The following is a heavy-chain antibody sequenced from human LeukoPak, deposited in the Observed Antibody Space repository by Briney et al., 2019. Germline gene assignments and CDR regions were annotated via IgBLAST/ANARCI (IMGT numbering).Heavy chain of an antibody. CDR1: GYTFTDYD. CDR3: ARNGRVRRVVKDLFEY. D-gene: IGHD3-10*01. Sequence: ASVKVSCKTSGYTFTDYDITWVRQAPGQGLEWMGRVSPYNGNTYYSQTFQGRVTITKDTSTGTAYLDLKNLRADDTAMYYCARNGRVRRVVKDLFEYWGQGTLVAVSS. V-gene: IGHV1-18*01. CDR2: VSPYNGNT. J-gene: IGHJ4*02.